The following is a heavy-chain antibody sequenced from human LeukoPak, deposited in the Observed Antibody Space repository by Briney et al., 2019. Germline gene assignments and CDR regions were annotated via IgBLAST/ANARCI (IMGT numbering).Heavy chain of an antibody. J-gene: IGHJ4*02. CDR3: AKGNYGDYPGWGLED. Sequence: GGSLRLSCAASGFTFSSYGMHWVRQAPGKGLEWVAVISYDGSNKYYADSVKGRFTISRDNSKNTLYLQMNSLRAEDTAVYYCAKGNYGDYPGWGLEDWGQGTPVTVSS. CDR1: GFTFSSYG. CDR2: ISYDGSNK. D-gene: IGHD4-17*01. V-gene: IGHV3-30*18.